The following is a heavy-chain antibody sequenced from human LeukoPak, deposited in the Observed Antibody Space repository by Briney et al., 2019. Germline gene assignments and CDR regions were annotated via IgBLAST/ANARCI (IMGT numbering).Heavy chain of an antibody. V-gene: IGHV3-21*06. CDR3: ARVVNGYVDY. CDR2: ISASSNYI. CDR1: GFTFSNTN. Sequence: KPGGSLRLSSAASGFTFSNTNMNWVRQAPGKGLKWVSFISASSNYIYYADSVKGRFTISRDNAQNSLYLQMNSLRAEDTAVYFCARVVNGYVDYWGQGTLVTVSS. J-gene: IGHJ4*02. D-gene: IGHD2-8*01.